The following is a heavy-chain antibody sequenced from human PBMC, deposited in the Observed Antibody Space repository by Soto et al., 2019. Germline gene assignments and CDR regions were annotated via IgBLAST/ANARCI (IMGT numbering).Heavy chain of an antibody. D-gene: IGHD3-9*01. CDR2: INPSGGPT. V-gene: IGHV1-46*01. CDR3: ERKGHSSDMGGRPFDK. CDR1: GYTFTRYY. J-gene: IGHJ4*02. Sequence: ASVKVSCKASGYTFTRYYVHWVRQAPGQGLEWMGIINPSGGPTKYAQKIQGRVTMTRDTSTSTVYMELSSLSSEDSGLNYCERKGHSSDMGGRPFDKGGREPPFTVSS.